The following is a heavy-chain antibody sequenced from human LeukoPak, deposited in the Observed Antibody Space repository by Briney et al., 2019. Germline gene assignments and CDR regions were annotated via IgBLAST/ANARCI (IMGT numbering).Heavy chain of an antibody. J-gene: IGHJ6*04. CDR2: MNPSSGST. CDR3: ARGRSTMRMDV. D-gene: IGHD3-22*01. V-gene: IGHV1-8*03. Sequence: ASVKVSRRASGYTFISYDINWVRQATGQGLEWMGWMNPSSGSTGNAQKFQGRVTITRNTSISTAYMELSTLRSEDTAVYYCARGRSTMRMDVWGKGTTVTVSS. CDR1: GYTFISYD.